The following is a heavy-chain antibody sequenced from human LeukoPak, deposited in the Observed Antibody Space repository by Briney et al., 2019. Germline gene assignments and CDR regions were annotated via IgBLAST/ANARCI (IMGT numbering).Heavy chain of an antibody. CDR1: GGSISSYY. D-gene: IGHD3-9*01. V-gene: IGHV4-59*01. CDR2: IYYSGST. J-gene: IGHJ6*03. CDR3: ARVIQGYDILTGYYPNYYYYMDV. Sequence: SETLSLTCTVSGGSISSYYWSWIRQPPGKGLEWIGYIYYSGSTNYNPSLKSRVTISVDTSKNQFSLKLSSVTAADTAVYYCARVIQGYDILTGYYPNYYYYMDVWGKGTTVTVSS.